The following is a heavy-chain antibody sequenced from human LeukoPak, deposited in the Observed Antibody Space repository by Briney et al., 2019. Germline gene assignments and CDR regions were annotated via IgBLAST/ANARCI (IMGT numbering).Heavy chain of an antibody. V-gene: IGHV3-11*04. CDR2: ISNSSPNI. CDR3: ARALHDSSGYYFDY. CDR1: GFTFSDYY. Sequence: PGGSLRLSCAASGFTFSDYYMSWIRQAPGKGLEWVSSISNSSPNIYYADSVKGRFTISRDSAKDSLFLQMNSLRAEDTAVYYCARALHDSSGYYFDYWGQGTLVTVSS. J-gene: IGHJ4*02. D-gene: IGHD3-22*01.